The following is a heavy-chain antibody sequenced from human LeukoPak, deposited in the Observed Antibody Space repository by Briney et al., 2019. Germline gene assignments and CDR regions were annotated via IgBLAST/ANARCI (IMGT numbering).Heavy chain of an antibody. J-gene: IGHJ4*02. D-gene: IGHD4-17*01. CDR3: ARGPRKAGDYDY. CDR1: GDSVSSNTAG. CDR2: TYYRSKWYN. Sequence: SQTLSLTCAISGDSVSSNTAGWSWIRQSPSRGLEWLGRTYYRSKWYNDDAGSVKSRITINADTAKNQFSLQLNSVTPEDTALYYCARGPRKAGDYDYWGQGTLVTVSS. V-gene: IGHV6-1*01.